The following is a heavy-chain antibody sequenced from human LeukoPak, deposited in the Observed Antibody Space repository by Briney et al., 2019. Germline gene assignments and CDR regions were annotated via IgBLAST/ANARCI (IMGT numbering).Heavy chain of an antibody. CDR3: WKYDSSGLES. CDR2: INAGNGNT. CDR1: GYTFTTYA. D-gene: IGHD3-22*01. Sequence: ASVKVSCKASGYTFTTYAIHWVRQAPGQRLEWMGWINAGNGNTKYSQKFQGRVTITRDTSASTAYMELSSLRFEDTAVYYCWKYDSSGLESWGQGTLVTVSS. V-gene: IGHV1-3*01. J-gene: IGHJ4*02.